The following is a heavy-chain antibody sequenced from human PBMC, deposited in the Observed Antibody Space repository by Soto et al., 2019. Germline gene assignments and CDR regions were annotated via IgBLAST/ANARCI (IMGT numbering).Heavy chain of an antibody. Sequence: PSETLSLTCSVSGGSFSSDSFIWRLVRQFPGKGLEWIGYINYSGTTYYNPSLMSRITMSVDTSKNQFSLNRSSVTAADTAVYYCARDHKWDGMDVWGQGTTVTVSS. CDR2: INYSGTT. CDR1: GGSFSSDSFI. J-gene: IGHJ6*02. D-gene: IGHD1-26*01. V-gene: IGHV4-31*03. CDR3: ARDHKWDGMDV.